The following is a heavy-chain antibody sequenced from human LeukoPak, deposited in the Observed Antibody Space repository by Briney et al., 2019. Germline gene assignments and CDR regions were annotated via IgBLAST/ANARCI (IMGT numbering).Heavy chain of an antibody. CDR2: INPNSGGT. CDR1: GYTFTGYY. D-gene: IGHD3-22*01. CDR3: ARDWNYYDSSGYYDY. J-gene: IGHJ4*02. Sequence: SVKVSCKASGYTFTGYYMHWVRQAPGQGLEWMGWINPNSGGTNYAQRFQGRVTMTRDTSISTAYMERSRLRADDTAVYYCARDWNYYDSSGYYDYWGQGTLVTVSS. V-gene: IGHV1-2*02.